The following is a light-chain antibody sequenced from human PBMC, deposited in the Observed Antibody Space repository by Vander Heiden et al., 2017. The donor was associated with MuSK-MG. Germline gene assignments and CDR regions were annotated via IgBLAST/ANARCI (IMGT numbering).Light chain of an antibody. V-gene: IGKV1-5*03. CDR3: QQYNSYSRT. Sequence: DIQMTQSPSTLSASVGDRVTITCRVSQSISSWLAWYQQKPGKDPKVLIYKASSLESGVPSRFSGSGSGTEFTLTISSLQPDDFATYYCQQYNSYSRTFGQGTKVEIK. J-gene: IGKJ1*01. CDR2: KAS. CDR1: QSISSW.